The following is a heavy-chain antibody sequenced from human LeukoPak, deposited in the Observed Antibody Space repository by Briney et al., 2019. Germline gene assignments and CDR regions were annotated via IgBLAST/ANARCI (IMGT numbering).Heavy chain of an antibody. D-gene: IGHD1-26*01. CDR1: GGSFSGYY. CDR3: ARGGRKWELLRRFDY. J-gene: IGHJ4*02. CDR2: INHSGST. Sequence: PSETLSLTCAVYGGSFSGYYWSWIRQPPGKGLEWLGEINHSGSTNYNPSLKSRVTISVDTSKNQFSLKLSSVTAADTAVYYCARGGRKWELLRRFDYWGQGTLVTVAS. V-gene: IGHV4-34*01.